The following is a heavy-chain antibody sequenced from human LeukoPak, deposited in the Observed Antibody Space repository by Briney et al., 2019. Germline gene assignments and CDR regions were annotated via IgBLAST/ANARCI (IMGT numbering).Heavy chain of an antibody. Sequence: GGSLRLSCAASGFTFSSFWMTWVRQAPGKGLEWVANIKEDGSQKYYVDSVKGRFTISRDNAKSSLFLQTNSLRVDDTAVYYCARDSGWFRFDYWGQGTLVTVPS. CDR3: ARDSGWFRFDY. V-gene: IGHV3-7*03. CDR2: IKEDGSQK. D-gene: IGHD6-19*01. J-gene: IGHJ4*02. CDR1: GFTFSSFW.